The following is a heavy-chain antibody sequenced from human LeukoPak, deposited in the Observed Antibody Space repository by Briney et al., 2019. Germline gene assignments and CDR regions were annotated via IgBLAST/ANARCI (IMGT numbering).Heavy chain of an antibody. D-gene: IGHD1-1*01. CDR3: ARVRLERRDAFDI. Sequence: ASVKVSCKASGYTFTSYDINWVRQATGQGLEWMGWMNPNSGNTGYAQKFQGRVTMTRNTSISTAYMELSSLRSENTAVYYCARVRLERRDAFDIWGQGTMVTVSS. J-gene: IGHJ3*02. V-gene: IGHV1-8*01. CDR1: GYTFTSYD. CDR2: MNPNSGNT.